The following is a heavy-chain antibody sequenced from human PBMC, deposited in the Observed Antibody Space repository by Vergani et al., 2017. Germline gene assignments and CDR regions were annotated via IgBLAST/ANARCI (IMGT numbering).Heavy chain of an antibody. CDR2: IHYDGSHE. J-gene: IGHJ6*02. V-gene: IGHV3-30*02. CDR3: ANSVIAGNVGVAYFGMDV. D-gene: IGHD2/OR15-2a*01. CDR1: GFSFSSFG. Sequence: QVQLVESGGGVVQPGRSLRLSCAASGFSFSSFGFHWVRQAPGKGLEWVAFIHYDGSHEYYIDSVKGRFTISRDKSQNTVNLQMNSLRTEDTAVYFCANSVIAGNVGVAYFGMDVWGRGTTVTVSS.